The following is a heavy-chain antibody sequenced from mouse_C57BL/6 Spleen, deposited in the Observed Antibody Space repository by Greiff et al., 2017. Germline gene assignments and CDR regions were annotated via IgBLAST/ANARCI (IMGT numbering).Heavy chain of an antibody. CDR2: IDPETGGT. Sequence: QVQLQQSGAELVRPGASVTLSCKASGYTFTDYEMHWVKQTPVHGLEWIGAIDPETGGTAYNQKFKGKALLTADKSSSTAYMELRSLTSEDSAVYYCTRRDGSSFFDYWGQGTTLTVSS. J-gene: IGHJ2*01. D-gene: IGHD1-1*01. V-gene: IGHV1-15*01. CDR1: GYTFTDYE. CDR3: TRRDGSSFFDY.